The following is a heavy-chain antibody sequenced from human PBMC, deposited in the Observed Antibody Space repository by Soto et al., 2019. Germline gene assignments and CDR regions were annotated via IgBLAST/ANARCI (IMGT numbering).Heavy chain of an antibody. CDR1: GASFRNYY. CDR2: VYHSGST. CDR3: ARGGTNWSLDY. Sequence: SETLSLTCSVFGASFRNYYWGWVRQSPGKGLEWIGYVYHSGSTNYNPSLKSRLTISLDTSKKQFSLKLTSLTAADTGVYFCARGGTNWSLDYWGQGAPVTVSS. D-gene: IGHD1-1*01. J-gene: IGHJ4*02. V-gene: IGHV4-59*01.